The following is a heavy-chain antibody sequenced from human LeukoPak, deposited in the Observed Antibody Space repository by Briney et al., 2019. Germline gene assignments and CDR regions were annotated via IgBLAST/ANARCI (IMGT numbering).Heavy chain of an antibody. CDR3: ARRYCSGGSCYSSFDP. CDR2: IYPGDSDT. D-gene: IGHD2-15*01. Sequence: GESLKISCKGSGYSFTSYWIGWVRHMPGKGLEWMGIIYPGDSDTRYSPSFQGQVTISADKSISTAYLQWSSLKASDTAMYYCARRYCSGGSCYSSFDPWGQGTLVTVSS. V-gene: IGHV5-51*01. J-gene: IGHJ5*02. CDR1: GYSFTSYW.